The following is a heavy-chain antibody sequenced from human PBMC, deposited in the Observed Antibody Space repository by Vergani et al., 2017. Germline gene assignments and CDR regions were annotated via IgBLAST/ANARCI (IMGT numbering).Heavy chain of an antibody. CDR1: GGSISSGGYY. CDR2: IYYSGST. D-gene: IGHD3-10*01. Sequence: QVQLQESGPGLVKPSQTLSLTCTVSGGSISSGGYYCSWIRQHPGKGLEWIGYIYYSGSTYYNPSLKSRVTISVDTSKNQFSLKLSSVTAADTAVYYCARDGRYGSGSYLGRHDAFDIWGQGTMVTVSS. J-gene: IGHJ3*02. V-gene: IGHV4-31*03. CDR3: ARDGRYGSGSYLGRHDAFDI.